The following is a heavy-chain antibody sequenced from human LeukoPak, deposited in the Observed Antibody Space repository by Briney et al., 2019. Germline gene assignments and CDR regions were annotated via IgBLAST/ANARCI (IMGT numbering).Heavy chain of an antibody. CDR3: VKTMVTFGRLIQSDAFDV. CDR2: INSDGSST. D-gene: IGHD3-16*01. Sequence: GGSLRLSCLASGFIFNNYAVRWVRQAPGKGLEYVSGINSDGSSTNYADAVKGRFTISRDNSRNTLYLQMSSLRPEDTAMYHCVKTMVTFGRLIQSDAFDVWGQGTKVTVSS. CDR1: GFIFNNYA. J-gene: IGHJ3*01. V-gene: IGHV3-64D*06.